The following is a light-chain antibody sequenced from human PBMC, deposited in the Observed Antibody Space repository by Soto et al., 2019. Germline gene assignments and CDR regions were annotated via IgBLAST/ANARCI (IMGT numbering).Light chain of an antibody. Sequence: DIQMTQSPSTLSVYVGDRVTITCRASQSISSWLAWYQQKPGKAPKLLIYDASSLQGGVPSRFSGSGSGTEFTITISSLQPDYFATYYCQHYNGFYTFGQGTKLEIK. CDR2: DAS. V-gene: IGKV1-5*01. CDR3: QHYNGFYT. CDR1: QSISSW. J-gene: IGKJ2*01.